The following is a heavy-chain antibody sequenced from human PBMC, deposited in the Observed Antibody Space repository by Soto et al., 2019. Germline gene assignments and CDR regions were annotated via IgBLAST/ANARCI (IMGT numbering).Heavy chain of an antibody. CDR3: AKPRAYCGGDCFYYFDY. V-gene: IGHV3-23*01. CDR2: ISGSGGST. CDR1: GFTFSSYA. Sequence: PGGSLRLSCAASGFTFSSYAMSWVREAPGKGLEWVSAISGSGGSTYYADSVKGRFTISRDNSKNTLYLQMNSLRAEDTAVYYCAKPRAYCGGDCFYYFDYWGQGTLVTVSS. D-gene: IGHD2-21*02. J-gene: IGHJ4*02.